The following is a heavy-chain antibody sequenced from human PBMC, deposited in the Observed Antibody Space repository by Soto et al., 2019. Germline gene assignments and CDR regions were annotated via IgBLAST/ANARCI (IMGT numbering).Heavy chain of an antibody. Sequence: SETLSLTCTVSGGSISSGGYYWSWIRQHPGKGLEWIGYIYYSGITYYNPSLKSRVTISVDTSKNQFSLKLSSVTAADTAVYYCARHVYDSSGYKGIYFDYWGQGTLVTVSS. CDR2: IYYSGIT. CDR3: ARHVYDSSGYKGIYFDY. V-gene: IGHV4-31*03. CDR1: GGSISSGGYY. J-gene: IGHJ4*02. D-gene: IGHD3-22*01.